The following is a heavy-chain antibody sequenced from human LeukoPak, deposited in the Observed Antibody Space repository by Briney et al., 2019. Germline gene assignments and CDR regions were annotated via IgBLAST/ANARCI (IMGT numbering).Heavy chain of an antibody. CDR3: ARGDLSPPIDEGDFDY. Sequence: GGSLRLSCAASGFTFSSYWMSWVRQAPGKGLEWVANIKQDGSEKYYVDSVKGRFTISRDNAKNSLYLQMNSLRAEDTAVYYCARGDLSPPIDEGDFDYWGQGTLVTVSS. J-gene: IGHJ4*02. CDR2: IKQDGSEK. CDR1: GFTFSSYW. V-gene: IGHV3-7*01.